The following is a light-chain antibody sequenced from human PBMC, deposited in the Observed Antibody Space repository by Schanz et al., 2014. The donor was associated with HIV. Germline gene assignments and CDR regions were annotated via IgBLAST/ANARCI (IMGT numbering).Light chain of an antibody. CDR1: SSDVGGYNY. CDR3: SSYAGSNVA. Sequence: QSALTQPASVSGSPGQSITISCTGTSSDVGGYNYVSWYQQHPGKAPKLMIFEVDKRPSGVSHRFSGSKSGNTASLTVSGLQAEDEADYYCSSYAGSNVAFGGGTKLTVL. CDR2: EVD. J-gene: IGLJ2*01. V-gene: IGLV2-14*01.